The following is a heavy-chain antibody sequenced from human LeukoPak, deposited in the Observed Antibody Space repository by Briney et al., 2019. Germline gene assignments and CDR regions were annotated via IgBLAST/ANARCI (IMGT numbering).Heavy chain of an antibody. Sequence: GGSLRLSCAVSGFTFSSYAMHWVRQAPMKGLEWVSSISTSATYTYYADSVKGRFSVSRDNAKNSLYLQMNSLRAEDTAVYFCARDLEDYNNYGEMAIWGQGTLVTVSS. J-gene: IGHJ4*02. CDR1: GFTFSSYA. V-gene: IGHV3-21*01. CDR2: ISTSATYT. D-gene: IGHD4-11*01. CDR3: ARDLEDYNNYGEMAI.